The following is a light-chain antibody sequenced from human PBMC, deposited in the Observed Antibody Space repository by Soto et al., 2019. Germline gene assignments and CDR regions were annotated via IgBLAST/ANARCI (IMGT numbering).Light chain of an antibody. J-gene: IGLJ2*01. V-gene: IGLV3-1*01. CDR3: QAWDSSSYVV. CDR1: KLGDKY. Sequence: SYELTQPPSVSVSPGQTASITCSGEKLGDKYACWYQQKPGQSPVLVIYQDSKRPSGIPERFSGSNSGNTATLTISVTQAMDEAYYYCQAWDSSSYVVFGGGTTLTVL. CDR2: QDS.